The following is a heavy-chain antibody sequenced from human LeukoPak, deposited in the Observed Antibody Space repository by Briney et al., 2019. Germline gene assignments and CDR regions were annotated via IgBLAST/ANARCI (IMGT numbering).Heavy chain of an antibody. CDR1: GYTLTVLS. Sequence: ASVKVSCKVSGYTLTVLSVHWVRQAPGKGLEWMGGFDPEDGETIYAQKFQGRVTMTEDTSTDTAYMELSSLRSEDTAVYYRATDRWSGSPPTGWGQGTLVTVSS. V-gene: IGHV1-24*01. CDR3: ATDRWSGSPPTG. J-gene: IGHJ4*02. CDR2: FDPEDGET. D-gene: IGHD1-26*01.